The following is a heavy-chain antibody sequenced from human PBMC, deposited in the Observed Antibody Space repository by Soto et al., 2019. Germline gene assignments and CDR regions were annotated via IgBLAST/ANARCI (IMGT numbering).Heavy chain of an antibody. Sequence: EVQLVESGGGLVQPGGSLRLSCAASGFTFSTYAMHWVRQAPGKGLEYVSAISSNGGSTYYANSVKGRFTISRDNSKNTLYLQMGSLRAEDMAVYYCAGQRYASGSYSFDYWGQGTLVTVSS. J-gene: IGHJ4*02. D-gene: IGHD3-10*01. V-gene: IGHV3-64*01. CDR3: AGQRYASGSYSFDY. CDR2: ISSNGGST. CDR1: GFTFSTYA.